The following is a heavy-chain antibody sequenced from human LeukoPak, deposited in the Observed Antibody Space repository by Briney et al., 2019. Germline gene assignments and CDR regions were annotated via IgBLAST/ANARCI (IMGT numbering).Heavy chain of an antibody. CDR1: GYTFTSYY. D-gene: IGHD1-26*01. CDR3: ARKSSGSYYGYNWFDP. J-gene: IGHJ5*02. Sequence: ASVKVSCTASGYTFTSYYMHWVRQAPGQGLEWMGIINPSGGSTSYAQKFQGRVTMTRDTSTSTVYMELSSLRSEDTAVYYCARKSSGSYYGYNWFDPWGQGTLVTVSS. CDR2: INPSGGST. V-gene: IGHV1-46*01.